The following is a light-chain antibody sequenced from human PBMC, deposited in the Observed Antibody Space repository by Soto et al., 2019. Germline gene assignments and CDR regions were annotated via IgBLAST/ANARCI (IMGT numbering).Light chain of an antibody. J-gene: IGKJ2*01. CDR2: GAS. Sequence: EIVLTQSPGTLYLSPGERATLSCRASQSVSSSYLAWYQQKPGQAPRLLIYGASSRATGIPDRFSGSGSGPDCTLTIIRLEPEDFAVYYCQQYGSSPPMYTFGQGTKLEIK. V-gene: IGKV3-20*01. CDR3: QQYGSSPPMYT. CDR1: QSVSSSY.